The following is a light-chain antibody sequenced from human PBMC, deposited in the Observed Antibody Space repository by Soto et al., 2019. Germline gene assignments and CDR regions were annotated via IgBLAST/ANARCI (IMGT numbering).Light chain of an antibody. J-gene: IGLJ1*01. Sequence: SALTQPASVSGSPGQSVTISCTGTSSDFGSYKFVSWYQHHPGKVPKVIIYETSKRPSGVSDRFSGSKSGNTASLTISGLQAEDEADYYCFSFTSTTTHVFGSGTKLTVL. V-gene: IGLV2-23*01. CDR2: ETS. CDR1: SSDFGSYKF. CDR3: FSFTSTTTHV.